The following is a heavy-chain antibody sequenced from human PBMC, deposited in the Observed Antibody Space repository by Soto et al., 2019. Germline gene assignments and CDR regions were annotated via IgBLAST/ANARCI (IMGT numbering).Heavy chain of an antibody. CDR1: GYNFMRYG. Sequence: QVQLVQSGAEVKKPGASVKVSCKASGYNFMRYGFTWVLQAPGQGLEWMGWINVDNGETKYPQKIQGRVTMTTDTSTRTVYMELRSLTSDDTAVYYCARWISGGYSDWFDPWGHGTLVTVSS. D-gene: IGHD1-26*01. CDR3: ARWISGGYSDWFDP. CDR2: INVDNGET. J-gene: IGHJ5*02. V-gene: IGHV1-18*04.